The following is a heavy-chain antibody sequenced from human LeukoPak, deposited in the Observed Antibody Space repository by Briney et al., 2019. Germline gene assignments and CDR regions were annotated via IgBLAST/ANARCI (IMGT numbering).Heavy chain of an antibody. J-gene: IGHJ4*02. D-gene: IGHD3-16*01. Sequence: SETLSLTCSVSGDSIIGYYWGWIRQPPGKGLEWIGNIYYTGSTYYNPSLKSRVTISVDTSKNQFSLKLSSVTAADTAVYYCAREYVLAYYIDYWGQGTLVTVSS. CDR1: GDSIIGYY. V-gene: IGHV4-39*07. CDR2: IYYTGST. CDR3: AREYVLAYYIDY.